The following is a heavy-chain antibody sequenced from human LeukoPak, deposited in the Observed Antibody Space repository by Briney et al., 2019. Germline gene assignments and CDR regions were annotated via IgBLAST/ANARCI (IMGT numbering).Heavy chain of an antibody. CDR3: ARFFRYDILTGYELFGA. D-gene: IGHD3-9*01. CDR1: LYTFTGYY. V-gene: IGHV1-18*04. J-gene: IGHJ5*02. CDR2: ISSYNGKT. Sequence: ASVKVSCKACLYTFTGYYMHWVRQPPGQGLEWMGGISSYNGKTNYAHKLQGRVTTTTDTSTNTPYIYLRSMRSDDTAVYYCARFFRYDILTGYELFGAWGQGTLVTVAS.